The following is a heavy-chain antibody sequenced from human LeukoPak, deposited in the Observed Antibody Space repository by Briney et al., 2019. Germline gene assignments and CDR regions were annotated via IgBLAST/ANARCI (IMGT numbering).Heavy chain of an antibody. J-gene: IGHJ3*02. CDR3: AREFWHREWELSDAFDI. D-gene: IGHD1-26*01. CDR2: ISYDGSNK. CDR1: GFTFSSYA. Sequence: PGGSLRLSCAASGFTFSSYAMHWVRQAPGKGLEWVAVISYDGSNKYYADSVKGRFTISRDNSKNTLYLQMNSLRAEDTAVYYCAREFWHREWELSDAFDIWGQGTMVTVSS. V-gene: IGHV3-30*04.